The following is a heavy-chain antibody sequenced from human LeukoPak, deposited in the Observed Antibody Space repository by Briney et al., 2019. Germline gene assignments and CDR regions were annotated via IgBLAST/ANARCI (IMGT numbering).Heavy chain of an antibody. CDR3: ARASDDYVWGSYRSKPPDY. CDR2: IYTSGST. Sequence: SETLSLTCTVSGGSISSYYWSWIRQPAGKGLEWIGRIYTSGSTNYNPSLKSRVTISVDTSKNQFSLKLSSVTAADTAVYYCARASDDYVWGSYRSKPPDYWGQGTLVTVSS. CDR1: GGSISSYY. J-gene: IGHJ4*02. V-gene: IGHV4-4*07. D-gene: IGHD3-16*02.